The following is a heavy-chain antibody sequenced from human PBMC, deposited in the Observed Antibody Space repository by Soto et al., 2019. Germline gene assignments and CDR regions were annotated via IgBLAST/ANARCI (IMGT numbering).Heavy chain of an antibody. CDR1: RDTFNSHS. CDR2: ISPYNGDS. D-gene: IGHD1-26*01. CDR3: AKGAWNVRSGPPTLDYFHY. V-gene: IGHV1-18*01. Sequence: QVQLVQSGTEVKKTGASVRVSCKASRDTFNSHSFSWVRQAPGQGLEWMGWISPYNGDSKYAVKFQGRVTMTTDTSTSILYMELRSLRSDDTAVYYCAKGAWNVRSGPPTLDYFHYWGQGTLVTVSS. J-gene: IGHJ4*02.